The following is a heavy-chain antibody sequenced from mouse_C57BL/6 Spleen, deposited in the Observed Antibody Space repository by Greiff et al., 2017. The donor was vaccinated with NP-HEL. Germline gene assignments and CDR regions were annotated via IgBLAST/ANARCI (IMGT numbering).Heavy chain of an antibody. CDR3: TRGDYDYDRDYYYAMDY. D-gene: IGHD2-4*01. CDR1: GYTFTDYE. CDR2: IDPETGGT. J-gene: IGHJ4*01. Sequence: QVQLQQSGAELVRPGASVTLSCKASGYTFTDYEMHWVKQTPVHGLEWIGAIDPETGGTAYNQKFKGKAILTADKSSSTAYMELRSLTSEDSAVYYCTRGDYDYDRDYYYAMDYWGQGTSVTVSS. V-gene: IGHV1-15*01.